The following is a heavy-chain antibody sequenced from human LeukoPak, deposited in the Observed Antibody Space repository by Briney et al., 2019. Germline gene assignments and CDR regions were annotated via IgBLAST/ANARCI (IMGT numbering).Heavy chain of an antibody. D-gene: IGHD2-8*01. CDR2: ISLTGLT. CDR3: SRENGAFSPFGY. Sequence: PPGTLSLTCGVSGGFIGNTNWWSWVRQPPGQGLEWIGEISLTGLTHYNPSLESRVTVSLDKSKNQLSLNLTSVTAADTAVYYCSRENGAFSPFGYWGQGTLVTVLS. CDR1: GGFIGNTNW. V-gene: IGHV4-4*03. J-gene: IGHJ4*02.